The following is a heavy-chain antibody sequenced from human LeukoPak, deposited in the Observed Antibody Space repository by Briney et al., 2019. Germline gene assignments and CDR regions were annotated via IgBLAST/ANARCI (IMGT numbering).Heavy chain of an antibody. CDR3: AVSDTMIVRY. Sequence: PSEILSLTCAVYGGSFSGYYWSWIRQPPGKGLEWIGEINHSGSTNYNPSLKSRVTISVDTSKNQFSLKLSSVTAADTAVYYCAVSDTMIVRYWGQGTLVTVSS. D-gene: IGHD3-22*01. CDR1: GGSFSGYY. CDR2: INHSGST. V-gene: IGHV4-34*01. J-gene: IGHJ4*02.